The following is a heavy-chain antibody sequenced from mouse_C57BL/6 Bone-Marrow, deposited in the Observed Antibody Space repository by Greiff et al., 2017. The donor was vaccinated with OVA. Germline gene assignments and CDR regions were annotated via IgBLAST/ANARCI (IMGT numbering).Heavy chain of an antibody. D-gene: IGHD2-13*01. V-gene: IGHV5-16*01. J-gene: IGHJ4*01. CDR1: GFTFSDYY. CDR2: INYDGSST. CDR3: ARGGEMGTTAYYAMDY. Sequence: EVQLVESEGGLVQPGSSMKLSCTASGFTFSDYYMAWVRQVPEKGLEWVANINYDGSSTYYLDSLKSRFIISRDNAKNILYLQMSSLKSEDTATYYCARGGEMGTTAYYAMDYWGQGTSVTVSS.